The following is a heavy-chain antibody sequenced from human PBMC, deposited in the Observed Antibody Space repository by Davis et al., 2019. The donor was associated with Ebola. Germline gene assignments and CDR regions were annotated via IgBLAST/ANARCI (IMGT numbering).Heavy chain of an antibody. CDR2: INPNSGVT. J-gene: IGHJ5*02. D-gene: IGHD2-15*01. Sequence: ASVKVSCKASGYTFTGYYMHWVRQAPGQGLEWMGWINPNSGVTNYAQKFQGRVTVTRDTSISTAYMELSRLRSDDTAVYYCAREDCSGGSCLLRLVFWFDPWGQGTLVTVSS. V-gene: IGHV1-2*02. CDR1: GYTFTGYY. CDR3: AREDCSGGSCLLRLVFWFDP.